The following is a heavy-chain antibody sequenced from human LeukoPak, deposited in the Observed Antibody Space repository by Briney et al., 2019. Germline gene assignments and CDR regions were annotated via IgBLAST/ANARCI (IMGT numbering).Heavy chain of an antibody. CDR3: ARHSGDTIFGVVTASKSDY. J-gene: IGHJ4*02. D-gene: IGHD3-3*01. Sequence: SETLSLTCTVSGGSISSSSYYWGWIRQPPGKGLEWIGNIYYSGSTYQTPSLKSRVTISVDTSKNQFSLKLSSVTAADTAIYYCARHSGDTIFGVVTASKSDYWGQGTLVTVSS. V-gene: IGHV4-39*01. CDR2: IYYSGST. CDR1: GGSISSSSYY.